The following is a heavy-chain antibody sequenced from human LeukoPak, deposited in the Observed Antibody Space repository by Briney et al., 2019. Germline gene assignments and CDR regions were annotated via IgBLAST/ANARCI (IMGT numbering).Heavy chain of an antibody. D-gene: IGHD3-22*01. CDR2: ISSSSSTI. V-gene: IGHV3-48*01. Sequence: GGSLRLSCAASGFTFSSYSMNWVRQAPGKGLEWVSYISSSSSTIYYADSVKGRFTISRDNAKNSLYLQMNSLGAEDTAVYYCARDFRGDYDSSGYDYWGQGTLVTVSS. J-gene: IGHJ4*02. CDR3: ARDFRGDYDSSGYDY. CDR1: GFTFSSYS.